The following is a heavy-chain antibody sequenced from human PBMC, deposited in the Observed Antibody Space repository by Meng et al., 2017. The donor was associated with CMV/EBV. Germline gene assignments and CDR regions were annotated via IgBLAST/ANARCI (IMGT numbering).Heavy chain of an antibody. D-gene: IGHD6-6*01. V-gene: IGHV3-66*02. CDR3: ARDLSIAARPL. J-gene: IGHJ4*02. CDR2: IYSGGST. CDR1: GFTVSSNY. Sequence: GESLKISCAASGFTVSSNYMSWVRQAPGKGLEWVSVIYSGGSTYYVDSVKGRFTISRDNSKNTLYLQMNSLRAEDTAVYYCARDLSIAARPLWGQGTLVTVSS.